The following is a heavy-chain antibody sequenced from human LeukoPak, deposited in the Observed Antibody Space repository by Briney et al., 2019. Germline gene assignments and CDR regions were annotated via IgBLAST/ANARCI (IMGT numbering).Heavy chain of an antibody. CDR1: GYSFTSYW. CDR2: IYPGDSDT. V-gene: IGHV5-51*01. CDR3: ARQAYDSSGYYYFDY. Sequence: GESLKISCKGSGYSFTSYWIGWVRQMPGKGLEWMGIIYPGDSDTRYGPSFQGQVTISADKSISTAYPQWSSLKASDTAMYYCARQAYDSSGYYYFDYWGQGTLVTVSS. J-gene: IGHJ4*02. D-gene: IGHD3-22*01.